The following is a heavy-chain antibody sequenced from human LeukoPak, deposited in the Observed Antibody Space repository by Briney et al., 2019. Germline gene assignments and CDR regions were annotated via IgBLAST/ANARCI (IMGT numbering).Heavy chain of an antibody. Sequence: GGSLRLSCAVSGFTFSNYAMSWVRQTPARGLEWVSSINEVGDDTNYVDSVRGRFTVSRDNSKNTLCLQLNSLRAEDTALYYSSKRGPNTGWHFFDHWGPGTLVTVS. J-gene: IGHJ5*02. CDR3: SKRGPNTGWHFFDH. D-gene: IGHD6-19*01. V-gene: IGHV3-23*01. CDR1: GFTFSNYA. CDR2: INEVGDDT.